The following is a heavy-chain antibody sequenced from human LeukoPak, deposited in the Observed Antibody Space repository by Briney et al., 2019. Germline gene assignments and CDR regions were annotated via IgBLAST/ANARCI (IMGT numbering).Heavy chain of an antibody. J-gene: IGHJ6*02. CDR2: VYYSGST. V-gene: IGHV4-39*07. CDR3: ARDSGTYYHGMDV. CDR1: GGSISSSFYY. D-gene: IGHD1-26*01. Sequence: PSETLSPTCTVSGGSISSSFYYWGWIRQPPGKGLEWIGSVYYSGSTYYNPSLKSRVTISVDTSKNQFSLKLTSVTAADTAVYYCARDSGTYYHGMDVWGQGTTVTVSS.